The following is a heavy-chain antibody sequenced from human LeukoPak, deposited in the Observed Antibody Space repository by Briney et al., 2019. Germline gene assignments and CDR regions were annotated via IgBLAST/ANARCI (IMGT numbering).Heavy chain of an antibody. CDR3: ARVTYYYDSSGYYWDYFDY. D-gene: IGHD3-22*01. CDR1: GGTSSSYA. V-gene: IGHV1-69*05. CDR2: IIPMTRTP. J-gene: IGHJ4*02. Sequence: SVKVSCKASGGTSSSYAISWVRQAPGQGFECMGGIIPMTRTPNYAQNFQGRVTITTDESTHTAYKELRSLRSEDSAVYYCARVTYYYDSSGYYWDYFDYWGQGTLVTVSS.